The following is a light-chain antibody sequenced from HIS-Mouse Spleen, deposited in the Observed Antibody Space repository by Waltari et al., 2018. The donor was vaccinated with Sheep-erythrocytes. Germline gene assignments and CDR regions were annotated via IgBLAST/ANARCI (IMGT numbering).Light chain of an antibody. CDR1: SSDVGGYTS. Sequence: QSALTQPPSASGSPGQSVTISCTGTSSDVGGYTSVPWYPQHPGKAPKLMIYEVSKRPSGVPDRFSGSKSGNTASLTVSGLQAEDEADYYCSSYAGSNNWVFGGGTKLTVL. CDR3: SSYAGSNNWV. J-gene: IGLJ3*02. V-gene: IGLV2-8*01. CDR2: EVS.